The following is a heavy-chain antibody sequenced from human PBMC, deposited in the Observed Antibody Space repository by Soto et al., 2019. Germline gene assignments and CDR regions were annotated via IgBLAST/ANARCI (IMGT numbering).Heavy chain of an antibody. CDR2: INHSGST. CDR1: GGSFSGYY. Sequence: PSETLSLTCAVYGGSFSGYYWSWIRQPPGKGLEWIGEINHSGSTNYNPSLKSRVTISVDTSKNQFSLKLSSVTAADTAVYYCARGDYDFWSGYYSSWGQGTTVTVSS. CDR3: ARGDYDFWSGYYSS. J-gene: IGHJ6*02. V-gene: IGHV4-34*01. D-gene: IGHD3-3*01.